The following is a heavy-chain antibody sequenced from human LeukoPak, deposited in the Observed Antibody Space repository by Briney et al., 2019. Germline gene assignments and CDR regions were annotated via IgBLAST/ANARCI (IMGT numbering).Heavy chain of an antibody. CDR2: MKPDGSEI. Sequence: GGSLRLSCAASGFTFTTYWMSWVRQAPGKGLEWVANMKPDGSEIFYVDSVKGRFTICRDNAVNTLYLQMNSLRAEDSALYYCTRDMHGSSLYLVASQNDWGQGPLVTVSS. V-gene: IGHV3-7*01. CDR3: TRDMHGSSLYLVASQND. CDR1: GFTFTTYW. J-gene: IGHJ4*02. D-gene: IGHD5-12*01.